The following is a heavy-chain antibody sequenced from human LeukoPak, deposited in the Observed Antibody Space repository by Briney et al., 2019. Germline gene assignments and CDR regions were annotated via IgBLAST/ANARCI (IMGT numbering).Heavy chain of an antibody. D-gene: IGHD3-3*01. CDR1: GFTFSSYW. CDR2: INSDGSTT. J-gene: IGHJ3*02. CDR3: AKVEWRGNAFDI. Sequence: PGGSLRLSCAASGFTFSSYWMHWVRHAPGKGLVWVSRINSDGSTTNYADSVKGRFTLSRDNAKNTLYLQMHSLRAEDTAAYYCAKVEWRGNAFDIWGQGTMVTVSS. V-gene: IGHV3-74*01.